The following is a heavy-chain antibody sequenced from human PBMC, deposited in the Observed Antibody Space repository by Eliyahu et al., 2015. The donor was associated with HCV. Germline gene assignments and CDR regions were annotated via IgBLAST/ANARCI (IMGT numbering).Heavy chain of an antibody. V-gene: IGHV3-23*01. CDR1: GFXFXSYA. D-gene: IGHD2-15*01. J-gene: IGHJ5*02. Sequence: EVQLLESGGGLVQPGGSLRLSCAASGFXFXSYAXSWVRQAPGKGLEWXXAISGSGGSTYYADSVKGRFTISRDNSKNTLYLQMNSLRAEDTAVYYCAKKAYCSGGSCSSNWFDPWGQGTLVTVSS. CDR2: ISGSGGST. CDR3: AKKAYCSGGSCSSNWFDP.